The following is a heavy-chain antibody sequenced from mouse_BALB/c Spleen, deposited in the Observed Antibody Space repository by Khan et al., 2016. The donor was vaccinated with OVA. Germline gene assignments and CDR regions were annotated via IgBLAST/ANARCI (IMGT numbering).Heavy chain of an antibody. Sequence: QVQLKQSGAELVRPGSSVKISCKASGHAFSNYWMNWVKQRPGQGLEWIGQIYPGNGDTNYNGKFKGKATLTVDKSSSTDYMQLSSLTSEDSAVYFCEREGYDGYYRAWFAYWGQGTLVTVSA. D-gene: IGHD2-3*01. CDR1: GHAFSNYW. CDR2: IYPGNGDT. V-gene: IGHV1-80*01. CDR3: EREGYDGYYRAWFAY. J-gene: IGHJ3*01.